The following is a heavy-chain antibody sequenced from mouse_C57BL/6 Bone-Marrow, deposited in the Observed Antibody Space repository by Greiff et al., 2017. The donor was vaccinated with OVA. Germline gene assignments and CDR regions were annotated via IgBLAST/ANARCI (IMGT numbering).Heavy chain of an antibody. CDR1: GFTFSDYG. CDR2: ISSGSSTI. Sequence: EVKLVESGGGLVKPGGSLKLSCAASGFTFSDYGMHWVRQAPEKGLEWVAYISSGSSTIYYADTVKGRFTISSDNAKNTLFLQMPSLRSEDTAMYYCARDYAAWFADWGQGTLVTVSA. J-gene: IGHJ3*01. V-gene: IGHV5-17*01. CDR3: ARDYAAWFAD. D-gene: IGHD1-1*01.